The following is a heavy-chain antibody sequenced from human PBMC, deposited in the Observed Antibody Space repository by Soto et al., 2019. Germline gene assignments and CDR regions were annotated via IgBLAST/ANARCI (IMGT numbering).Heavy chain of an antibody. CDR1: GFTFSSYA. CDR2: ISGSGVST. Sequence: EVQLLESGGGLVQPGGSLRLSCAASGFTFSSYAMSWVRQAPGKGLEWVSAISGSGVSTYYADSVKGRFTISRDNSKNTLYLQMNSLRAEDTAVYYCALSTFNWGLLSGGQGTLVTVSS. D-gene: IGHD7-27*01. V-gene: IGHV3-23*01. CDR3: ALSTFNWGLLS. J-gene: IGHJ4*02.